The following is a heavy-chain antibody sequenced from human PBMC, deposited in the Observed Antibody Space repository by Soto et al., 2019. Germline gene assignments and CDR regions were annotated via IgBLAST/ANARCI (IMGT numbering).Heavy chain of an antibody. CDR3: AKGDGASYCSSTSCSIDY. CDR1: GFTFDDYT. D-gene: IGHD2-2*01. Sequence: LRLSCAASGFTFDDYTMHWVRQAPGKGLEWVSLISWDGASPYYADSVKGRFTISRDNTNNSLYLQMSSLRTEDTALYYCAKGDGASYCSSTSCSIDYWGQGTLVTAPQ. J-gene: IGHJ4*02. CDR2: ISWDGASP. V-gene: IGHV3-43*01.